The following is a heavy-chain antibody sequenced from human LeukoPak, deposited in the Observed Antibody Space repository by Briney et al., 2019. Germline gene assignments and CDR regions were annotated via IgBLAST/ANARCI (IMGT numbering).Heavy chain of an antibody. CDR1: DGSISIYY. CDR3: VRDRELTY. CDR2: VYSSGNT. D-gene: IGHD3-10*01. Sequence: SETLSLTCTVSDGSISIYYWSWIRQPPGKGLEWIGYVYSSGNTNYSPSLKGRAIISADTSKNQFSLKLTSVTATDTAVYYCVRDRELTYWGQGILVTVSS. J-gene: IGHJ4*02. V-gene: IGHV4-4*08.